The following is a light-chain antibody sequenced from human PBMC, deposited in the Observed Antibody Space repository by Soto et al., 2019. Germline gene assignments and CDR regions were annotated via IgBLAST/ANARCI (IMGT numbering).Light chain of an antibody. CDR3: QQSYTMPKT. CDR2: AAS. Sequence: DIQMTQSPSSLSASVGDRVTITCRASQSISSYLNWYQQKPGKAPNLLIYAASSLQSGVPSRSSGSGSGTDSTLTISSLQPEDFATYYCQQSYTMPKTFGQGTKVDIK. V-gene: IGKV1-39*01. CDR1: QSISSY. J-gene: IGKJ1*01.